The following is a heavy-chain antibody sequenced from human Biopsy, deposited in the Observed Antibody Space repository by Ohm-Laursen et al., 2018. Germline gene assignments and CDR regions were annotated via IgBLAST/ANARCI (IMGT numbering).Heavy chain of an antibody. CDR3: ARAIRNQLLDV. CDR1: GYTFSSYD. J-gene: IGHJ6*02. V-gene: IGHV1-8*01. CDR2: VNPISGNT. Sequence: SVKVSCKASGYTFSSYDVTWVRQATGQGLEWMGWVNPISGNTGYAQKFRGRVTMTGDISSSTAYLDLYSLTSEDTATYFCARAIRNQLLDVWGQGTTVTVSS. D-gene: IGHD2-2*01.